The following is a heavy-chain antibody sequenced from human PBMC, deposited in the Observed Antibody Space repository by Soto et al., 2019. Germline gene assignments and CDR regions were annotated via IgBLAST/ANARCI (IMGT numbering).Heavy chain of an antibody. CDR1: GFPFSSYW. V-gene: IGHV3-74*01. CDR3: AREYYGLLTGYYNDH. CDR2: ISGDGTTI. Sequence: EVQLVESGGDSVQPGGSLRLSCAASGFPFSSYWMHWVRHTPGTGLEWVSRISGDGTTIYYADSVTGRFTVSRDNAKNTLSLQMSGLGAEDTAVYYCAREYYGLLTGYYNDHWGQGTLVSVSS. J-gene: IGHJ4*02. D-gene: IGHD3-9*01.